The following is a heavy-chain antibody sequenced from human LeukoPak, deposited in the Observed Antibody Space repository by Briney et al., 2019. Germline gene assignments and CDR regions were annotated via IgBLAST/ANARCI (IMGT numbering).Heavy chain of an antibody. CDR2: ISSTGTTI. CDR1: GFTFSSYW. D-gene: IGHD2-2*02. V-gene: IGHV3-48*01. J-gene: IGHJ4*02. Sequence: AGGSLRLPCAASGFTFSSYWMSWVRQAPGEGLEWVSYISSTGTTIYYADSVKGRFTISRDNAQNSLYLRMNSLRAEDTAVYYCASLGCSSTSCYNNWGQGTLVTVSS. CDR3: ASLGCSSTSCYNN.